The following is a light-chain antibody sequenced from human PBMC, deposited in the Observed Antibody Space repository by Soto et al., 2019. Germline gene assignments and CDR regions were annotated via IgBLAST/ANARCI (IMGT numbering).Light chain of an antibody. Sequence: DIHMTQSPSSLSAFVGDRVTITCRASQGIAHFLNWYQQKPGKAPKLLIFATSSLRSGVPSRFSGSGCGTDFTLTISTLQPEDVATYYCQQNYSPPPVTFGQGTRVEIK. CDR2: ATS. J-gene: IGKJ5*01. CDR1: QGIAHF. V-gene: IGKV1-39*01. CDR3: QQNYSPPPVT.